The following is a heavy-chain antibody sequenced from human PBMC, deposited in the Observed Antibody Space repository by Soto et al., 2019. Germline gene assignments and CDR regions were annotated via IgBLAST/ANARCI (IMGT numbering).Heavy chain of an antibody. D-gene: IGHD3-16*01. CDR1: GGSISSGGYS. CDR3: ARVLWTLRGTYFDY. CDR2: IYHSGST. J-gene: IGHJ4*02. V-gene: IGHV4-30-2*01. Sequence: QLQLQESGSGLVKPSQTLSLTCAVSGGSISSGGYSWSWIRQPPGKGLEWIGYIYHSGSTYYNPYLKRSVTISVDRSKKQFSLKLSSVTAADTAVYYCARVLWTLRGTYFDYWGQGTLVTVSS.